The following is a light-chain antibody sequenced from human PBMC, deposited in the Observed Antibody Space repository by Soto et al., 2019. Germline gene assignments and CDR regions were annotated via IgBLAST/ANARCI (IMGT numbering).Light chain of an antibody. V-gene: IGKV1-5*03. CDR3: QQYNDNWT. CDR2: KAS. CDR1: QSISSW. Sequence: DIQMTQSPSTLSASVGDRVTITCRASQSISSWLAWYQQKSGTAPNLLIYKASTLQSGVPTRFSGSGSGTEFTLTISSLQPDDYGNYCGQQYNDNWTFGQGTKVEIK. J-gene: IGKJ1*01.